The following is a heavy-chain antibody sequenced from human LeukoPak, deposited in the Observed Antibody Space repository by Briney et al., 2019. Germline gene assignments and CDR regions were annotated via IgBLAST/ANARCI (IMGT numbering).Heavy chain of an antibody. CDR3: ASRGDYCSGGSCYSGT. CDR1: GFTFSSYA. J-gene: IGHJ5*02. Sequence: GGSLRPSCAASGFTFSSYAMSWVRQAPGKGLEWVSAISGSGGSTYYADSVKGRFTISRDNSKNTLYLQMNSLRAEDTAVYYCASRGDYCSGGSCYSGTWGQGTLVTVSS. D-gene: IGHD2-15*01. V-gene: IGHV3-23*01. CDR2: ISGSGGST.